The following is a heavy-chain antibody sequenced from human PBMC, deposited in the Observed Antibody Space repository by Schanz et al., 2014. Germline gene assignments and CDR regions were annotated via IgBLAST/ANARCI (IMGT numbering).Heavy chain of an antibody. D-gene: IGHD3-10*01. CDR2: ISFDGRNT. V-gene: IGHV3-33*05. Sequence: QAQLVESGGGVVQPGRSLRLSCAASGFTFNNYGMHWVRQAPGKGLEWVGFISFDGRNTGYAHSVKGRFTISRDNSMNTLHLQMNSLSAEDTAVYYCARVEVSMVQGLIPSYYFDSSGQGTPVTVSS. CDR3: ARVEVSMVQGLIPSYYFDS. J-gene: IGHJ4*02. CDR1: GFTFNNYG.